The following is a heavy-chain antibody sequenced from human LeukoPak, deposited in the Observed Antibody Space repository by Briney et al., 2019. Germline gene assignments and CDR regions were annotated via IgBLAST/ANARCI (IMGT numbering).Heavy chain of an antibody. Sequence: GASVKLSCKASGYNFSSYYIQWVRQDPGQGLEWMGLLNPSRGTTAYAPKFQGRVTMTRDTSSNTVYMELRGLRSDDTAIYYCARDATRGIGGSYDLDFWGQGFLVTVSS. J-gene: IGHJ4*02. CDR3: ARDATRGIGGSYDLDF. V-gene: IGHV1-46*01. CDR1: GYNFSSYY. CDR2: LNPSRGTT. D-gene: IGHD3-16*01.